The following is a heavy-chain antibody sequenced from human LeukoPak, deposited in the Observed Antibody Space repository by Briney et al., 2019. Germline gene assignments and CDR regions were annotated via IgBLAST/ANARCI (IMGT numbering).Heavy chain of an antibody. CDR2: INPNGADT. V-gene: IGHV1-2*02. Sequence: ASVKVSCKASGYTFTGYYMHWVRQAPGQRLEWMGWINPNGADTNYAQKFQGRVTMTRDMSTSTDYMELSSLRSEDTAIYYCARDNSVGDNAWWFDPWSQGTLVTVSS. CDR1: GYTFTGYY. CDR3: ARDNSVGDNAWWFDP. D-gene: IGHD1-26*01. J-gene: IGHJ5*02.